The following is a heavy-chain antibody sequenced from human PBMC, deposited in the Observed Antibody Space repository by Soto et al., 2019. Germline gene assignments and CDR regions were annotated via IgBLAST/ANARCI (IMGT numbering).Heavy chain of an antibody. CDR2: IYYSGNT. V-gene: IGHV4-59*01. CDR3: ARGYCSSTSCYEFDY. D-gene: IGHD2-2*01. J-gene: IGHJ4*02. CDR1: SGSISSYY. Sequence: SETLSLTCTVSSGSISSYYWNWIRQPPGKGLEWIGSIYYSGNTNYSPSLKSRVTISVDTSKKQFSLKLTSVTAADTAMYYCARGYCSSTSCYEFDYWGQGTLVIVS.